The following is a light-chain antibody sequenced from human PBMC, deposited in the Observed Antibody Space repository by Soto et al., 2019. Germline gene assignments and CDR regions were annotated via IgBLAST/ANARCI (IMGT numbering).Light chain of an antibody. CDR3: QQRSNWPPLT. CDR2: GAS. J-gene: IGKJ4*01. V-gene: IGKV3-11*01. Sequence: DIVMTQSPDSLAVSRGERATLYCKSSQTVVNSSNNKTYLAWYQQKVGQSPRLLIYGASNRATGIPARFSGSGSGTDFTLTISSLEPEDFAVYYCQQRSNWPPLTFGGGTKVDIK. CDR1: QTVVNSSNNKTY.